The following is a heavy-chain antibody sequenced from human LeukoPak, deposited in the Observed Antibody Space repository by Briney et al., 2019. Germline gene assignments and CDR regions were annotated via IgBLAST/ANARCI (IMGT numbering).Heavy chain of an antibody. CDR1: GGSNIGYH. V-gene: IGHV4-59*08. D-gene: IGHD2-2*01. CDR2: IHYSGNT. CDR3: ARHRNHQLRSGYYYYMDV. Sequence: PSGTLSLTCTVTGGSNIGYHRSSLRPPPWKGLDCIGYIHYSGNTNYSPFLKSRVTISLDTSKNQFSLKVSSVTAADTAVYYCARHRNHQLRSGYYYYMDVWGKGTTVTVSS. J-gene: IGHJ6*03.